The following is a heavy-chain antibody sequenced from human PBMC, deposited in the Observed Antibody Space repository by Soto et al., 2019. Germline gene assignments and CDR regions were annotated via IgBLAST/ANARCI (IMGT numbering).Heavy chain of an antibody. Sequence: ASVKVSCKVSGYTLTELSMHWVRQAPGKGLEWMGGFDPEDGETIYAQKFQGRVTMTEDTSTDTAYMELSSLRSEDTAVYYCAREENCRGGTCHSEYFHHWGQGTLVTVSS. J-gene: IGHJ1*01. D-gene: IGHD2-15*01. V-gene: IGHV1-24*01. CDR1: GYTLTELS. CDR2: FDPEDGET. CDR3: AREENCRGGTCHSEYFHH.